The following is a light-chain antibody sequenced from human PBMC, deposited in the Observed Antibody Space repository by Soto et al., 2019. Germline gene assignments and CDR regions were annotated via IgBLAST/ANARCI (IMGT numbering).Light chain of an antibody. CDR2: LGS. CDR3: MHTLQTPWT. Sequence: DIAMTQTRLSLPVTPGEPASISCRSIQSLLHDNGHNYVDWVLQKPGQSSQVLIYLGSNRASGVPDRFRGSGSGTDFTLKISRAYAENVGVYYCMHTLQTPWTFGLGTKVDIK. J-gene: IGKJ1*01. V-gene: IGKV2-28*01. CDR1: QSLLHDNGHNY.